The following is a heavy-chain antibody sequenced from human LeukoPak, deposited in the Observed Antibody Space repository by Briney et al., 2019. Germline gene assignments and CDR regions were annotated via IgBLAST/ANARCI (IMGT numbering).Heavy chain of an antibody. V-gene: IGHV4-39*01. Sequence: SETLSLTCNVSGVSISSSSYYWVWIRPPPGKGLEWIGSIYSSGSTYYNSSLKSRVTISIDTSKNQVSLKMSSVTAADTAVYYCAKSGGYGLIDYWGQGTLVTVSS. J-gene: IGHJ4*01. CDR1: GVSISSSSYY. D-gene: IGHD6-25*01. CDR3: AKSGGYGLIDY. CDR2: IYSSGST.